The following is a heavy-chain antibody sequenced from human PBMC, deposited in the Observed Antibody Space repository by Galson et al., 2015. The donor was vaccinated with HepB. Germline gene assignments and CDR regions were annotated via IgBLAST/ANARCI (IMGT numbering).Heavy chain of an antibody. V-gene: IGHV3-48*01. J-gene: IGHJ4*02. CDR2: ISSSSSTI. CDR3: AKESRGSGWYYFDY. CDR1: GFTFSSYS. D-gene: IGHD6-19*01. Sequence: SLRLSCAVSGFTFSSYSMNWVRQAPGKGLEWVSYISSSSSTIYYADSVKGRFTVSRDNAKNSLYLQMNSLRAEDTAVYYCAKESRGSGWYYFDYWGQGTLVTVSS.